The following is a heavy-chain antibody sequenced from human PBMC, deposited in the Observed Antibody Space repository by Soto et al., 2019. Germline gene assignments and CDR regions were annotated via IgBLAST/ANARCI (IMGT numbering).Heavy chain of an antibody. CDR3: ARNDISGLDY. CDR2: INPSGGST. D-gene: IGHD3-9*01. Sequence: QVQLVQSGAEVKKPGASMKVSCKASGYSFTTYYIHWVRQAPGQGLEWMGMINPSGGSTSYAQKFQGRVTMTRDTSTSTVYMELSSLRAEDTAVYYCARNDISGLDYWGQGTLVTVSS. CDR1: GYSFTTYY. V-gene: IGHV1-46*01. J-gene: IGHJ4*02.